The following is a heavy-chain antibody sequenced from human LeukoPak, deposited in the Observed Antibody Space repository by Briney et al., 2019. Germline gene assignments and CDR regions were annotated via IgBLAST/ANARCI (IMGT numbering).Heavy chain of an antibody. CDR2: ISYDGSNK. V-gene: IGHV3-30*03. CDR3: TTVTDYYYYGMDV. J-gene: IGHJ6*02. CDR1: GFTFSSYG. D-gene: IGHD4-17*01. Sequence: PGRSLRLSCAASGFTFSSYGMHWVRQAPGKGLEWVAVISYDGSNKYYADSVKGRFTISRDNSKNTLYLQMNSLRAEDTAVYYCTTVTDYYYYGMDVWGQGTTVTVSS.